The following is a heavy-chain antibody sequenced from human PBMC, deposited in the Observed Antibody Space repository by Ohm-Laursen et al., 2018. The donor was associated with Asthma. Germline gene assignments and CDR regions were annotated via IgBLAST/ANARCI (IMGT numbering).Heavy chain of an antibody. J-gene: IGHJ4*02. D-gene: IGHD5-12*01. CDR2: IYYSGST. CDR1: GGSFSGYY. Sequence: TLSLTCAVYGGSFSGYYWSWIRQHPGKGLEWIGYIYYSGSTYYNPSLKSRVTISVDTSRNQFSLNLSSVTAADTAVYYCAKDRRLGWLRLTAREDWGQGTLVTVSS. V-gene: IGHV4-31*11. CDR3: AKDRRLGWLRLTARED.